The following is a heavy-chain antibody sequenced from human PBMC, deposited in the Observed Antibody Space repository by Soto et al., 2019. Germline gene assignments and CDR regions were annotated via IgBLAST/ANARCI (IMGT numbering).Heavy chain of an antibody. Sequence: GGSLRLSCAASGFTFSSYAMSWVRQTPGKGLEWVSAISGSGGSTYYADSVKGRFTISRDNSKNTLYLQMNSLRAEDTAVYYCAKDREYYDFWSGYPRYYYYGMDVWGQGTTVTVSS. CDR2: ISGSGGST. V-gene: IGHV3-23*01. CDR1: GFTFSSYA. D-gene: IGHD3-3*01. CDR3: AKDREYYDFWSGYPRYYYYGMDV. J-gene: IGHJ6*02.